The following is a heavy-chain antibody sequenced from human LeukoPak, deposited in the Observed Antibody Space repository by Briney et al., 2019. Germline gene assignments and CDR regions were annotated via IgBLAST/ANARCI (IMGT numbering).Heavy chain of an antibody. V-gene: IGHV4-59*01. CDR3: ARSLMMGTYYFDY. CDR2: IYYTGST. J-gene: IGHJ4*02. CDR1: GGSINKYH. Sequence: SETLSLTCTVSGGSINKYHWSWIRQPPGKGLEWIGYIYYTGSTSYNPSLKSRVTMSVDTSKNQFSLKLSSVTAADTAVYYCARSLMMGTYYFDYWGQGTLVTVSS. D-gene: IGHD3-16*01.